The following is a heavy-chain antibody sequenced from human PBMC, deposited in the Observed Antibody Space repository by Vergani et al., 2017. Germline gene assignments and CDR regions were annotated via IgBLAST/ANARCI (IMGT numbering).Heavy chain of an antibody. CDR3: TRLAGTLN. D-gene: IGHD6-19*01. CDR2: INSDGSTT. J-gene: IGHJ4*02. CDR1: GFTFSSYW. Sequence: EVQLVESGGGLAQPGGSLRLSCAASGFTFSSYWMHWVLQAPGKGLVWVSRINSDGSTTSYADSVKGRFTISRDNAKNTLYLQMNSLRVEDTAIYYCTRLAGTLNWGQGTLVTVSS. V-gene: IGHV3-74*01.